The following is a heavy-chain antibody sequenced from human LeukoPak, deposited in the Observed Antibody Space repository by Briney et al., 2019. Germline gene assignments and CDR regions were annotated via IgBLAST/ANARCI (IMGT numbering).Heavy chain of an antibody. D-gene: IGHD5-24*01. V-gene: IGHV4-59*01. J-gene: IGHJ5*02. Sequence: PSETLSLTCTVSGGSISSYYWSWIRQPPGKGLEWIGYIYYSGSTNYNPSLKSRVTISVDTSKNQFSLKLSSATAADTAVYYCARGGMATPPYNWFDPWGQGTLVTVSS. CDR2: IYYSGST. CDR3: ARGGMATPPYNWFDP. CDR1: GGSISSYY.